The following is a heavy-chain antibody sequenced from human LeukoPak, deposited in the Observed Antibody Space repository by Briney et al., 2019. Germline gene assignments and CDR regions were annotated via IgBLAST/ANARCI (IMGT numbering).Heavy chain of an antibody. CDR1: GGYINSNY. D-gene: IGHD5-18*01. CDR2: LYYTGTT. Sequence: SETLSLACTVSGGYINSNYWSWIRQPPGKGLKWIGNLYYTGTTNYNPSLKSRVTISADTSKTQFSLNLNSVTAADTAVYYCARAVSEYTYGTRFDYWGQGTLVTVSS. CDR3: ARAVSEYTYGTRFDY. J-gene: IGHJ4*02. V-gene: IGHV4-59*01.